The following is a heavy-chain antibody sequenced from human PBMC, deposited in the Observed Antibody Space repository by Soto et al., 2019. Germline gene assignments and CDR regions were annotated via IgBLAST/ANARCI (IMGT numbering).Heavy chain of an antibody. D-gene: IGHD3-22*01. CDR1: GSSISSGGYY. CDR3: ARGSYYDSSGYYPY. CDR2: IYYSGST. J-gene: IGHJ4*02. Sequence: QVQLQESGPGLVKPSQTLSLTCTVSGSSISSGGYYWSWVRQHPGKGLEWIGYIYYSGSTFYNPSLKRRVTISVDTSKNQFFLKLSSVTGADTAVYYCARGSYYDSSGYYPYWGQGTLVTVSS. V-gene: IGHV4-31*03.